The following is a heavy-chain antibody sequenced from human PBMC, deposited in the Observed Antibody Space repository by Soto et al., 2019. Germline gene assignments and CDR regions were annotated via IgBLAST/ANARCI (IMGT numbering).Heavy chain of an antibody. CDR3: ARDLGYSGPYYYYGMDV. D-gene: IGHD1-26*01. CDR1: GGTFSSYA. Sequence: QVQLVQSGAEVKKPGSSVKVSCKASGGTFSSYAISWVRQAPGQGLEWMGGIIPIFGTANYAEKFQGRVTITADESTSTSYMELSSLRSEDTAVYYCARDLGYSGPYYYYGMDVWGQGTTVAVSS. V-gene: IGHV1-69*12. J-gene: IGHJ6*02. CDR2: IIPIFGTA.